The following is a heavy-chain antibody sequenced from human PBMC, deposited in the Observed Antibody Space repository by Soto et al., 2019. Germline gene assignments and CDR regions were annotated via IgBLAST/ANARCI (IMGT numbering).Heavy chain of an antibody. D-gene: IGHD1-20*01. J-gene: IGHJ4*02. CDR3: ARARYNWNY. CDR1: GGSLVTYY. CDR2: IYSSGST. Sequence: SETLSLTCTVSGGSLVTYYWTWIRQPPGKGLEWIGYIYSSGSTNYNPSLKSRVTMAVDMSKNQFSLKLTSVTAADTAVYYCARARYNWNYWGQGALVTVSS. V-gene: IGHV4-59*01.